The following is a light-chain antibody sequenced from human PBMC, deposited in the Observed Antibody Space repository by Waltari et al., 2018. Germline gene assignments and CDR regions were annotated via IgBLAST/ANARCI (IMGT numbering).Light chain of an antibody. CDR2: WAS. CDR3: QQYYSTPPT. V-gene: IGKV4-1*01. J-gene: IGKJ1*01. Sequence: DIVMTQSPDSLAVSLGERATTHSKSSTSVLYSSNNKNYLSWFQQKPGQPPKLLLYWASTRESGVPDRFSGSGSGTDFTLTISTLQAEDVAVYYCQQYYSTPPTFGQGTKVEIK. CDR1: TSVLYSSNNKNY.